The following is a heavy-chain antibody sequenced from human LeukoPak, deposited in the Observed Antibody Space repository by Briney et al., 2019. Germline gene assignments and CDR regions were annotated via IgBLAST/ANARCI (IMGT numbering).Heavy chain of an antibody. D-gene: IGHD5-12*01. Sequence: GGSLRLSCAASGFTFSSYAMHWVRQAPGKGLEGVAVISYDGSNKYCADSVKGRFTISRDNSKNTLYLQMNSLRAEDTAVYYCARDPGYSGNSGIDYWGQGTLVTVSS. V-gene: IGHV3-30*04. CDR3: ARDPGYSGNSGIDY. CDR1: GFTFSSYA. J-gene: IGHJ4*02. CDR2: ISYDGSNK.